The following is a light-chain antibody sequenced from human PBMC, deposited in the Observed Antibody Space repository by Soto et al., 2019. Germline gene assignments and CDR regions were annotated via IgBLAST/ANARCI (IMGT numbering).Light chain of an antibody. J-gene: IGLJ2*01. CDR2: EDN. CDR1: SGSIASNY. Sequence: KFMLTQPHSVSESPGKTVTISCTRSSGSIASNYVQWYQQRPGSAPTTVIYEDNQRPSGVPDRFSGSIDSSSNSASLTISGLKTEDAADYYCQSYDSSNYVVFGGGTKLTVL. CDR3: QSYDSSNYVV. V-gene: IGLV6-57*04.